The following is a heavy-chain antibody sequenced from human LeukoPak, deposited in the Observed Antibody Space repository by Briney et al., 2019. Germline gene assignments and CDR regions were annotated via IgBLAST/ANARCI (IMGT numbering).Heavy chain of an antibody. V-gene: IGHV4-39*07. J-gene: IGHJ4*02. D-gene: IGHD3-22*01. CDR1: GGSINSSTYY. Sequence: SETLSLTCTVSGGSINSSTYYWGWIRQPPGKGLEWIATINYSGSTSYNPSLKSRVTISVDTSRNQFSLRLSSVTAADTAVYYCARRRLDSSGYHTDYWGQGALVTVSS. CDR2: INYSGST. CDR3: ARRRLDSSGYHTDY.